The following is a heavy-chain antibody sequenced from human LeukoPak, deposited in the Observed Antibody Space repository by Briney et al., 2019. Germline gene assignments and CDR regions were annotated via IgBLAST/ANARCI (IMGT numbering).Heavy chain of an antibody. Sequence: ASVKVSCKASGYTFTSYGISWVRQAPGQGLEWMGWISAYNGNTNYAQKFQGRVTLTRDTSISTAYMELSRLTSDDTAVYYCATPPGKVDYWGQGTLVTVSS. CDR2: ISAYNGNT. CDR1: GYTFTSYG. V-gene: IGHV1-18*01. CDR3: ATPPGKVDY. D-gene: IGHD4-23*01. J-gene: IGHJ4*02.